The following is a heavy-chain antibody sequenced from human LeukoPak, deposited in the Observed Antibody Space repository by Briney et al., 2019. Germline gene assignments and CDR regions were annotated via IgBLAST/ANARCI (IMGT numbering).Heavy chain of an antibody. CDR3: ARALYFSSGWTPGY. CDR1: GYTLTELS. D-gene: IGHD6-19*01. J-gene: IGHJ4*02. CDR2: FDPEDGET. V-gene: IGHV1-24*01. Sequence: ASVKVSCKVSGYTLTELSMHWVRQAPGKGLEWMGGFDPEDGETIYAQKFQGRVTMTRNTSISTAYMELSSLRSEDTAVYYCARALYFSSGWTPGYWGQGTLVTVSS.